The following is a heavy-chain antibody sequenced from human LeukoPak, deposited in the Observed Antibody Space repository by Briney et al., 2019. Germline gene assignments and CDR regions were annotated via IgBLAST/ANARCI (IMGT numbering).Heavy chain of an antibody. CDR3: ARVPVLLGSSGYYYPYYYYGMDV. V-gene: IGHV3-33*01. Sequence: GRSLRLSCAASGFTFSSYGMHWVRQAPGKGLEWVAVIWYDGSNKYYADSVKGRFTISRDNSKNTLYLQMNSLRAEDTAVYYCARVPVLLGSSGYYYPYYYYGMDVWGQGTTVTVSS. CDR1: GFTFSSYG. J-gene: IGHJ6*02. CDR2: IWYDGSNK. D-gene: IGHD3-22*01.